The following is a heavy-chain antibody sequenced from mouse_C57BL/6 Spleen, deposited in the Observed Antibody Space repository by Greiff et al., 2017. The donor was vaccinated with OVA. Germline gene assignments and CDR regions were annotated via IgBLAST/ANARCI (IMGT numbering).Heavy chain of an antibody. CDR1: GYTFTSYW. CDR3: ASYDRRAMDY. J-gene: IGHJ4*01. V-gene: IGHV1-52*01. D-gene: IGHD2-14*01. CDR2: IDPSDSET. Sequence: QVQLQQPGAELVRPGSSVKLSCTASGYTFTSYWMPWVKQRPIQGLEWIGNIDPSDSETHYNQQFKAQATLTVDKSSSTAYMQLSSLTSEDAAVEYGASYDRRAMDYWGQGTSGTVSS.